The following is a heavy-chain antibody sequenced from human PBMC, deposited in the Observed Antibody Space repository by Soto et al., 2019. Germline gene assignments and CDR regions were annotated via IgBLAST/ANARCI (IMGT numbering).Heavy chain of an antibody. CDR3: ARDGDPGYSFWSGPLGGGRFDP. CDR2: IVPLFGTA. V-gene: IGHV1-69*12. J-gene: IGHJ5*02. CDR1: GGTFGNTA. D-gene: IGHD3-3*01. Sequence: QVQLVQSGAGVKEPGSSVNVSCKTSGGTFGNTAVTWVRQVPGQGLEWIGGIVPLFGTANYAQKFRGRVMITADESTSTAYMDLSSLRSDDTAIYYCARDGDPGYSFWSGPLGGGRFDPWGQGTLVTVSS.